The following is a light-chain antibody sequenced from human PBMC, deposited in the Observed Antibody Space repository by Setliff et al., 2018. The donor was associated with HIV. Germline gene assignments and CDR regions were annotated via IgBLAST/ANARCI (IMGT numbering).Light chain of an antibody. CDR1: SSDVGGYDY. V-gene: IGLV2-23*01. CDR2: EGT. J-gene: IGLJ1*01. Sequence: QSALAQPASVSGSPGQSITISCTGTSSDVGGYDYVSWYQLHPGKTPKLMIYEGTKRPSGVSNRFSGSKSGNTASLTISGLQAEDEADYYCCSYAGTNILYVFGTGTKGTVL. CDR3: CSYAGTNILYV.